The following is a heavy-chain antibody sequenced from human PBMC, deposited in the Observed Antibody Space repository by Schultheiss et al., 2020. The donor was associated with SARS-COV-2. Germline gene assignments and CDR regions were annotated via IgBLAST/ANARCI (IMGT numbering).Heavy chain of an antibody. CDR1: GGSISSHY. D-gene: IGHD6-13*01. V-gene: IGHV4-59*11. CDR2: IYYSGST. Sequence: SETLSLTCTVSGGSISSHYWSWIRQPPGKGLEWIGYIYYSGSTNYNPSLKSRVTISVDTSKNQFSLKLSSVTAADTAVYYCARVCSSWTYYYYYYMDVWGKGTTVTVSS. CDR3: ARVCSSWTYYYYYYMDV. J-gene: IGHJ6*03.